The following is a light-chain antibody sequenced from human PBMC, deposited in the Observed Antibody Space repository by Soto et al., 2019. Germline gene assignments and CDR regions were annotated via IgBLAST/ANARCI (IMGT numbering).Light chain of an antibody. CDR2: DAS. V-gene: IGKV1-5*01. CDR3: QQYNSYPVT. CDR1: QSISSW. Sequence: DIQMTQSPSTLSASVGDRVTITCRASQSISSWLAWYQQKPGKAPKLLIYDASSLESGVPSRFSGSGSGTEFSLTISSLQPDDFATYYCQQYNSYPVTFGQGTTVEIK. J-gene: IGKJ1*01.